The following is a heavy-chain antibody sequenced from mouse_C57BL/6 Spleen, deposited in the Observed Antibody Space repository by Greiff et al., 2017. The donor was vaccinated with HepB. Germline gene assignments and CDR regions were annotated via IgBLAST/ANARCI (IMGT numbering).Heavy chain of an antibody. CDR1: GFTFSDYG. J-gene: IGHJ1*03. V-gene: IGHV5-17*01. CDR2: ISSGSSTI. CDR3: ARLSHYYGSSYDWYFDV. Sequence: EVKVVESGGGLVKPGGSLKLSCAASGFTFSDYGMHWVRQAPEKGLEWVAYISSGSSTIYYADTVKGRFTISRDNAKNTLFLQMTSLRSEDTAMYYCARLSHYYGSSYDWYFDVWGTGTTVTVSS. D-gene: IGHD1-1*01.